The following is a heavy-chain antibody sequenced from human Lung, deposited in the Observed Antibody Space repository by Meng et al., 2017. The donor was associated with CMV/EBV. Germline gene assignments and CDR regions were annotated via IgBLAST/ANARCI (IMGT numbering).Heavy chain of an antibody. CDR1: FPFSSYG. J-gene: IGHJ6*02. CDR2: IRYDGSNK. CDR3: AKEFLEWLDHYYYGMDV. V-gene: IGHV3-30*02. Sequence: FPFSSYGMHWFRQAPGKGLEWVAFIRYDGSNKYYADSVKGRFTISRDNSKNTLYLQMNSLRAEDTAVYYCAKEFLEWLDHYYYGMDVWGQGTTVTVSS. D-gene: IGHD3-3*01.